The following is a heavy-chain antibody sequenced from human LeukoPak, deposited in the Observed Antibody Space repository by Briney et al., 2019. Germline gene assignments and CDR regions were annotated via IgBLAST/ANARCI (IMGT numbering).Heavy chain of an antibody. V-gene: IGHV4-31*03. D-gene: IGHD3-3*01. CDR1: GGSISSGGYY. CDR2: IYYSGST. CDR3: AGDVPYITIFGVVENWFDP. J-gene: IGHJ5*02. Sequence: SQTLSLTCTVSGGSISSGGYYWSWIRQHPGKGLEWIGYIYYSGSTYYNPSLKSRVTISVDTSKNQFSLKLSSVTAADTAVYYCAGDVPYITIFGVVENWFDPWGQGTLVTVSS.